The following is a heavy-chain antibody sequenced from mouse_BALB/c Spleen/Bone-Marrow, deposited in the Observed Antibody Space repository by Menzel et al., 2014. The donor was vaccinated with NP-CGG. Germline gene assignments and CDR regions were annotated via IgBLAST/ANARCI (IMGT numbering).Heavy chain of an antibody. J-gene: IGHJ1*01. CDR3: ARLNYYGNLFV. D-gene: IGHD1-1*01. CDR2: INPDSSTI. V-gene: IGHV4-1*02. Sequence: EVQLQQSGGGLVQPGGSLKLSCAASGFDFSRYWMSWVRQAPGKGLEWIGEINPDSSTINYTPSLKDKFIISRDNAKNTLYLQMSKVRSEDTALYYCARLNYYGNLFVWGAGTTVTVSS. CDR1: GFDFSRYW.